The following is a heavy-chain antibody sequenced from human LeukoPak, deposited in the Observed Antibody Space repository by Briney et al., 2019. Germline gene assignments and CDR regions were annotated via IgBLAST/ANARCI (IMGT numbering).Heavy chain of an antibody. CDR3: VRILGRYQEGMDV. V-gene: IGHV4-61*08. D-gene: IGHD1-26*01. J-gene: IGHJ6*04. Sequence: PSETLSLTCTVSGGSLADGDYYWGWVRQPPGTGLQWIATTYEGASLKSRVTISLDTSKNQFFLRLTSVTAADTAVYYCVRILGRYQEGMDVWGKGTTVTVSS. CDR2: T. CDR1: GGSLADGDYY.